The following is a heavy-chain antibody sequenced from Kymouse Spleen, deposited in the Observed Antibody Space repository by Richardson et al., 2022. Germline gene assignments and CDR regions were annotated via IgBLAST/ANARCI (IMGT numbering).Heavy chain of an antibody. J-gene: IGHJ4*02. D-gene: IGHD1-7*01. CDR1: GGSFSGYY. CDR2: INHSGST. CDR3: AREKGGTTSFDY. Sequence: QVQLQQWGAGLLKPSETLSLTCAVYGGSFSGYYWSWIRQPPGKGLEWIGEINHSGSTNYNPSLKSRVTISVDTSKNQFSLKLSSVTAADTAVYYCAREKGGTTSFDYWGQGTLVTVSS. V-gene: IGHV4-34*01.